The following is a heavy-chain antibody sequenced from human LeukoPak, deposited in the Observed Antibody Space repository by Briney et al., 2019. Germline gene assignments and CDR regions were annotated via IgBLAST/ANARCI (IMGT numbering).Heavy chain of an antibody. CDR2: IKSKTDGGTT. CDR3: TTIWVAIRFDP. V-gene: IGHV3-15*01. J-gene: IGHJ5*02. CDR1: GFTFSNAW. D-gene: IGHD2-2*02. Sequence: PGGSLRLSCTASGFTFSNAWMNWVRQAPGKGLEWVGHIKSKTDGGTTDYAAPAKGRFTISRDDSKNTLYLQMNSLKTEDTAVYYCTTIWVAIRFDPWGQGTLITVSS.